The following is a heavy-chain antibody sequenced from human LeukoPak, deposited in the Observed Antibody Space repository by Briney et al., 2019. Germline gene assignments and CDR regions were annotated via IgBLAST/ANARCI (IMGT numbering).Heavy chain of an antibody. CDR2: INPSGGST. CDR3: ARDLFGSIAVAGNEDWFDP. CDR1: GYTFTSYY. Sequence: ASVKVSCKASGYTFTSYYMHWVRQAPGQGLEWMGIINPSGGSTSYAQKFQGRVTMTRDTSTSAVYMELSSLRSEDTAVYYCARDLFGSIAVAGNEDWFDPWGQGTLVTVSS. D-gene: IGHD6-19*01. V-gene: IGHV1-46*01. J-gene: IGHJ5*02.